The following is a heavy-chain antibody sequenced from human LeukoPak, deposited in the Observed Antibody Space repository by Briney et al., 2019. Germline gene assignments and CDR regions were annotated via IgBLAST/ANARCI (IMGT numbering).Heavy chain of an antibody. CDR1: GFTFSSYS. Sequence: GGSLRLSCAASGFTFSSYSMNWVRQAPGKGLEWVSSISSSSSYIYYADSVKGRFTIPRDNAKNSLYLQMNSLRAEDTAVYYCARALAAAADYWGQGTLVTVSS. V-gene: IGHV3-21*01. CDR2: ISSSSSYI. CDR3: ARALAAAADY. D-gene: IGHD6-13*01. J-gene: IGHJ4*02.